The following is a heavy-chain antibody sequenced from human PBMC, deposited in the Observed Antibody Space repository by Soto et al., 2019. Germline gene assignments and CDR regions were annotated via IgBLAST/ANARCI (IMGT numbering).Heavy chain of an antibody. CDR2: LNPNSGDT. CDR3: ATSGGGWYLY. Sequence: QVQLVQSGAEVKKPGASVKDSCKASGYTFSSYDINWVRRGTGQGLEWMGWLNPNSGDTGYTQKFQGRVTLTRNTSINTAYIELSSLTSDDTAVYYCATSGGGWYLYWGQGTLVTVSS. J-gene: IGHJ4*02. CDR1: GYTFSSYD. D-gene: IGHD6-19*01. V-gene: IGHV1-8*01.